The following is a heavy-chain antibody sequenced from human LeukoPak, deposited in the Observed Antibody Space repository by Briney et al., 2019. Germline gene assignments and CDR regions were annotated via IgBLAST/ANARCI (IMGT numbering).Heavy chain of an antibody. CDR2: IYYSGVT. V-gene: IGHV4-59*01. CDR1: GGSISSYY. D-gene: IGHD3-22*01. CDR3: ARETIIVGRAEFGP. J-gene: IGHJ5*02. Sequence: SETLSLTCTVSGGSISSYYWSWIRQPPGKGLEWIGYIYYSGVTNYNPSLKSRVTISVDTSKNQFSLKLSSVTAADTAVYYCARETIIVGRAEFGPWGQGTLVTVSS.